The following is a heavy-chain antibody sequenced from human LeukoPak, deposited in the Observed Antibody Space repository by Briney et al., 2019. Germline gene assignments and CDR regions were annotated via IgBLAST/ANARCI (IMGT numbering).Heavy chain of an antibody. CDR2: IYHSGST. D-gene: IGHD3-10*01. CDR1: GYSISGGYC. V-gene: IGHV4-38-2*02. J-gene: IGHJ4*02. Sequence: SETLSLTCTVSGYSISGGYCWGWIRQPPGKGLEWIGSIYHSGSTYYNPSLKSRVTISVDTSKNQFSLKLSSVTAADTAVYYCASYTMVRGVDYWGQGTLVTVSS. CDR3: ASYTMVRGVDY.